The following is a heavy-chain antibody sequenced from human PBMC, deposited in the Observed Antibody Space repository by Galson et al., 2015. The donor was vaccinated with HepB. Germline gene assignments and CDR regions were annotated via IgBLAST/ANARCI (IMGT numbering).Heavy chain of an antibody. CDR3: AREGEYGGISGY. CDR2: ISVYNGNT. J-gene: IGHJ4*02. V-gene: IGHV1-18*01. CDR1: GYTFPTYG. D-gene: IGHD3-16*01. Sequence: SVKVSCKASGYTFPTYGITWVRQAPGQGLEWMGWISVYNGNTNYAQKFQGRVTMTRDTSISTAYMELSRLTSDDTAVYYCAREGEYGGISGYWGQGTLVSVSS.